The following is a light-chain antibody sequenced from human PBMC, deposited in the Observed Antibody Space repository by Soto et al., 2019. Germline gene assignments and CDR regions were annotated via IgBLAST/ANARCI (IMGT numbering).Light chain of an antibody. Sequence: EIVLTQSPCTLSLSPGERATLSCRASQSVSGGSLAWYQQKPGQAPRLLLYGASNRATGIPDRFSGSGSGTDFTLTISRLEPEDFAVYSCQHYGSSPYTFGQGTKLEI. CDR1: QSVSGGS. J-gene: IGKJ2*01. CDR3: QHYGSSPYT. V-gene: IGKV3-20*01. CDR2: GAS.